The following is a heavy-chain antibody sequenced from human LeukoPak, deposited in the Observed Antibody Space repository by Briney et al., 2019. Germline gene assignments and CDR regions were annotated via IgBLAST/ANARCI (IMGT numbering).Heavy chain of an antibody. J-gene: IGHJ5*02. CDR3: AREGTSGTHLNWFDP. V-gene: IGHV4-59*01. CDR2: IYGSGST. D-gene: IGHD1-1*01. CDR1: GSSISSYY. Sequence: SETLSLTCTVSGSSISSYYWSWIRQPPGKGLEWIGHIYGSGSTNYNPSLKSRVTLSVDTSKNQFSLKLSSVTAADTAVYYCAREGTSGTHLNWFDPWGQGTLVTVSS.